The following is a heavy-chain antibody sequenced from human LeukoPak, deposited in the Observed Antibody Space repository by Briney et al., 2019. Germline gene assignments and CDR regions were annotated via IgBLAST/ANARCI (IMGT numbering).Heavy chain of an antibody. CDR3: AKRGYSLGYDAFDI. V-gene: IGHV3-23*01. Sequence: SGGSLRLSCAASGFTFSSYAMTWVRQAPGKGLEWVSAIRGSGADTYYADSVKGRFTISRDNSKNTLYLQMNSLRAEDTAVYYCAKRGYSLGYDAFDIWGQGTMVIVS. J-gene: IGHJ3*02. CDR1: GFTFSSYA. CDR2: IRGSGADT. D-gene: IGHD5-12*01.